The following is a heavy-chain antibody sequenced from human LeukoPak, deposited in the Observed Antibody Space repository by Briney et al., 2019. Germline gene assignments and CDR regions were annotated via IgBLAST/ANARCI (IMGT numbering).Heavy chain of an antibody. CDR1: RDGLSIDTAG. CDR2: TYLGSKWSN. Sequence: QRLCLSSALSRDGLSIDTAGWSSISPPPWNGLELVGTTYLGSKWSNDYAVSVKSRLTISADTSKNQFSLQLDSVTPEDTAVYYCARDVGSYDYYYGMDVWGQGTTVTVSS. V-gene: IGHV6-1*01. J-gene: IGHJ6*02. D-gene: IGHD1-26*01. CDR3: ARDVGSYDYYYGMDV.